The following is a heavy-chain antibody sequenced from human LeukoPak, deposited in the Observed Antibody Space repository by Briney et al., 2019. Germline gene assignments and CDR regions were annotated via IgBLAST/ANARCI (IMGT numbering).Heavy chain of an antibody. CDR1: GFTFSSYG. CDR3: AKVGGGDWRVDY. D-gene: IGHD2-21*02. J-gene: IGHJ4*02. CDR2: IRYDGSNK. V-gene: IGHV3-30*02. Sequence: GGSLRLSCAASGFTFSSYGMHWVRQAPGKGLGWVAFIRYDGSNKYYADSVKGRFTISRDNSKNTLYLQMNSLRAEDTAVYYCAKVGGGDWRVDYWGQGTLVTVSS.